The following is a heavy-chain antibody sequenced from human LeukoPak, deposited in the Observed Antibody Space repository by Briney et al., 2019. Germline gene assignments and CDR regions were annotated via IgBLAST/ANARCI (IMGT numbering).Heavy chain of an antibody. Sequence: GGSLRLSCAASGFTFSGYAMTWVRLAPGKGLEWVSTISGSGDSTYYADSVKGRFTISRDNSKNTLYLQMSTLRADEDTAVYYCAKEALLSYGDYTYIEYWGQGTLVTVSS. V-gene: IGHV3-23*01. D-gene: IGHD4-17*01. CDR1: GFTFSGYA. CDR3: AKEALLSYGDYTYIEY. CDR2: ISGSGDST. J-gene: IGHJ4*02.